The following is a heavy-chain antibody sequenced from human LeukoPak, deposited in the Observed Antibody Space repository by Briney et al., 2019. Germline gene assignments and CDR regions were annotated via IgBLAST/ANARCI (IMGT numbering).Heavy chain of an antibody. CDR1: GFTFSSYW. J-gene: IGHJ4*02. V-gene: IGHV3-7*01. D-gene: IGHD3-3*01. CDR2: IKQDGSEK. Sequence: PGGSLRLSCAASGFTFSSYWMSWVRQAPGKGLEWVANIKQDGSEKYYVDSVKGRSTIYRDNAKNSLYLKMNSLRAEDTAVYYCARVWSITIFGVVTQYYFDYWGQGTLVTVSS. CDR3: ARVWSITIFGVVTQYYFDY.